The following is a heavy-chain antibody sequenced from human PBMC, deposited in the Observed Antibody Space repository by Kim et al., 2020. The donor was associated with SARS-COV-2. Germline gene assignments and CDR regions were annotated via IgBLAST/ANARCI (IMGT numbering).Heavy chain of an antibody. CDR1: GFTFSDYF. Sequence: GGSLRLSCAASGFTFSDYFMSWIRQAPGEGLEWVSCITGRGGSTYYADSGKGRFTISRDNDKNSLYLQMNRLTAEDTAMYYCARARWSGGPYYFDFWGQGTLVTVSS. CDR2: ITGRGGST. J-gene: IGHJ4*02. V-gene: IGHV3-11*01. CDR3: ARARWSGGPYYFDF. D-gene: IGHD3-3*01.